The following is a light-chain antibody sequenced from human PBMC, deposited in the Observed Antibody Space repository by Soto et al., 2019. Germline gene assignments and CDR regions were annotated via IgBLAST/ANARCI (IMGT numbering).Light chain of an antibody. J-gene: IGLJ1*01. Sequence: QSALTQTPSVSGSPGQSVTISCTGTSTDFVSYNRVSWYQQPPGTAPKLMIYEVSKRPSGVPDRFSGSKSGNTASLTISGLQAADEADYYCCSYRSGTSPYYVFGTGTKVTVL. CDR3: CSYRSGTSPYYV. V-gene: IGLV2-18*02. CDR1: STDFVSYNR. CDR2: EVS.